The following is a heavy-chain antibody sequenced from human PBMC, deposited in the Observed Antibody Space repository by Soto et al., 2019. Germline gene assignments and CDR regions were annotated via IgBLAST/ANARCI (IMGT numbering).Heavy chain of an antibody. Sequence: QVQLVQSGAEVKKPGASVMVSCKASGYTFTSSGMSWVRQAPGQGLEWMGWISAHTGSSEYAQRFQGRVTMTTERSTSTAYMELRSLRSDDTAVYYCARAFFYQGSDSRGYSFDAFDFWGPGTLVTVSS. CDR1: GYTFTSSG. V-gene: IGHV1-18*01. D-gene: IGHD3-22*01. J-gene: IGHJ3*01. CDR2: ISAHTGSS. CDR3: ARAFFYQGSDSRGYSFDAFDF.